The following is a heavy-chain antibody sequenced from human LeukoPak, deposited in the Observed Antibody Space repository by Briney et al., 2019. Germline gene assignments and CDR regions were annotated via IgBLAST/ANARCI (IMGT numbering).Heavy chain of an antibody. Sequence: PSETLSLTCTVSGGSISSYYWSWIRQPAGRGLEWIGRIYTSGSTNYNPSLESRVTMSVDTSKNQFSLRLSSVTAADTAVYYCAGYCSSTNCYHWYFDLWGRGTLVTVSS. CDR2: IYTSGST. CDR1: GGSISSYY. CDR3: AGYCSSTNCYHWYFDL. D-gene: IGHD2-2*01. V-gene: IGHV4-4*07. J-gene: IGHJ2*01.